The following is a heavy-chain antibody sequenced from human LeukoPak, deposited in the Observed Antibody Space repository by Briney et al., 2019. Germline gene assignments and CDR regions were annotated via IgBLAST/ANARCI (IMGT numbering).Heavy chain of an antibody. CDR2: ISGSGGGT. Sequence: GGSLRLSCAASGFTFSSYAMSWVRQAPGKGLEWVSAISGSGGGTYYADSVKGRFTISRDNSKNTLYLQMNSLRAEDTAVYYCAKGEDGIAVAGPDYWGQGTLVTVSS. CDR1: GFTFSSYA. J-gene: IGHJ4*02. V-gene: IGHV3-23*01. CDR3: AKGEDGIAVAGPDY. D-gene: IGHD6-19*01.